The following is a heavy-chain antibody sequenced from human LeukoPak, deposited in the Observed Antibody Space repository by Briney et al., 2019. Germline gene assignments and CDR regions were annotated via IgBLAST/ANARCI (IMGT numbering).Heavy chain of an antibody. CDR3: AKQSSCWYPEGFAS. D-gene: IGHD6-19*01. CDR2: ISGSGGST. CDR1: GFTFSIYA. V-gene: IGHV3-23*01. J-gene: IGHJ4*02. Sequence: GGSLRLSCAASGFTFSIYAMSWVRQAPGRGLEWLSAISGSGGSTYYAECVKGRFTISTDNSKNTLSLQMNSLRAEGKAVYYCAKQSSCWYPEGFASGGQGTLVTVPS.